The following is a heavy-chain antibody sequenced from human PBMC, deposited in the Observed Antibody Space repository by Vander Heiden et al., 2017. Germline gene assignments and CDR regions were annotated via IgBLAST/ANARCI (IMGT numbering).Heavy chain of an antibody. CDR1: GFTFSSYC. D-gene: IGHD1-1*01. V-gene: IGHV3-30*18. J-gene: IGHJ6*02. CDR2: ISYDGSNK. Sequence: QVQRVESGGGVVKPGRSLRLSCAASGFTFSSYCMHWVRQAPGKGLEWVAVISYDGSNKYYADSVKGRFTISRDNSKNTLYLQMNSLRAEDTAVYYCAKDSSYWNDEYYYGMDVWGQGTTVTVSS. CDR3: AKDSSYWNDEYYYGMDV.